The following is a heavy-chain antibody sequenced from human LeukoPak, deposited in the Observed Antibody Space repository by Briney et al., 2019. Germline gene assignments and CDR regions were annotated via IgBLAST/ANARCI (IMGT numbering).Heavy chain of an antibody. D-gene: IGHD2-15*01. CDR2: IYHSGST. CDR3: ARAVEGYCSGGSCYSVDY. CDR1: GGSISSSNW. J-gene: IGHJ4*02. Sequence: PSGTLSLTCAVSGGSISSSNWWSWVRQPPGKGLEWIGEIYHSGSTNYNPSLKSRVTISVDKSKNQFSLKLSSVTAADTAVYYCARAVEGYCSGGSCYSVDYWGQGTPVTVSS. V-gene: IGHV4-4*02.